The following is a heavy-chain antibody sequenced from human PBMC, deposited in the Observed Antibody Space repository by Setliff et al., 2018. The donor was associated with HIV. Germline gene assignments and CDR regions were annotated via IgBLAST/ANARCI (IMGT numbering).Heavy chain of an antibody. CDR1: GGSLSGYY. V-gene: IGHV4-34*01. J-gene: IGHJ3*01. CDR2: FNHGRST. Sequence: PSETLSLTCAVYGGSLSGYYWSWIRQPPGKGLEWIGEFNHGRSTNNNPSLKSRVTISGDTSKNQFSLRLASVTAADTAVYYCARVRSYGSAYDAFDVWGPGTMVTVSS. CDR3: ARVRSYGSAYDAFDV. D-gene: IGHD3-10*01.